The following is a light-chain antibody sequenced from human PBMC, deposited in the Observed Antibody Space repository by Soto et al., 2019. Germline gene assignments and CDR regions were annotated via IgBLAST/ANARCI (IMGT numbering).Light chain of an antibody. Sequence: EIVLTQSPGTLSLSPGERATLSCRASQSVSSSWLAWYQQKPGQAPRLLIYGASSRATGIPDRFSGSGSGTDFTLSISRLEPGDFAVYYCQEYGSSPWTFGQGTKVEIK. V-gene: IGKV3-20*01. CDR3: QEYGSSPWT. CDR2: GAS. CDR1: QSVSSSW. J-gene: IGKJ1*01.